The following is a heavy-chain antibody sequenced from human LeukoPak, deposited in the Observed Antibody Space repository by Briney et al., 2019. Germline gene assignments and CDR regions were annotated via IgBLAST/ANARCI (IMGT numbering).Heavy chain of an antibody. J-gene: IGHJ4*02. CDR2: MIPIFGRA. CDR1: GGTFSSYA. D-gene: IGHD1-7*01. Sequence: SVKVSCKASGGTFSSYAISWVRQAPGQGPEWMGGMIPIFGRANYAQKFQGRVTITTDESTSTAYMELSSLRSEDTAVYYCARAREQTNYLEFDYWGQGTLVTVSS. CDR3: ARAREQTNYLEFDY. V-gene: IGHV1-69*05.